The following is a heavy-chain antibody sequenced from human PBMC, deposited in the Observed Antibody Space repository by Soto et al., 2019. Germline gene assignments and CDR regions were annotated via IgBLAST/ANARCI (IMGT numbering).Heavy chain of an antibody. D-gene: IGHD3-3*01. CDR1: GFTFSSYA. V-gene: IGHV3-23*01. Sequence: PGGSLRLSCAASGFTFSSYAMSWVRQAPGKGLEWVSAISGSGGSTYYADSVKGRFTISRDNSKNTLYLQMNSLRAEDTAVYYCAKDDSYYDFWSGYGYYYGMDVWGQGTTVTVSS. CDR2: ISGSGGST. J-gene: IGHJ6*02. CDR3: AKDDSYYDFWSGYGYYYGMDV.